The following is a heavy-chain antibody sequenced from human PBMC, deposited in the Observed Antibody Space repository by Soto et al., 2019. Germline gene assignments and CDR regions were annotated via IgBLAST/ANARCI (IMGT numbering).Heavy chain of an antibody. Sequence: LSLTCAVYGGSFSGYYWSWIRQPPGKGLEWIGEINHSGSTNYNPSLKSRVTISVDTSKNQFSLKLSSVTAADTAVYYCARGALSKTYYWGQGTLVTVSS. V-gene: IGHV4-34*01. J-gene: IGHJ4*02. CDR3: ARGALSKTYY. D-gene: IGHD3-3*02. CDR2: INHSGST. CDR1: GGSFSGYY.